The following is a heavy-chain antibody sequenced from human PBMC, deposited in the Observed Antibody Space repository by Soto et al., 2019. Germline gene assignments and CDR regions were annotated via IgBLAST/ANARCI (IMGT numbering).Heavy chain of an antibody. D-gene: IGHD1-26*01. V-gene: IGHV3-33*01. Sequence: GGSLRLSCAASGFTFSSYGMHWVRQAPGKGLEWVAVIWYDGSNKYYADCLKGRFALSRDNSKNTLYLQMNSLRAEDTAVYYCSRGKAGGSYYPYYYYGMDVWGQGTTVTVSS. CDR3: SRGKAGGSYYPYYYYGMDV. J-gene: IGHJ6*02. CDR1: GFTFSSYG. CDR2: IWYDGSNK.